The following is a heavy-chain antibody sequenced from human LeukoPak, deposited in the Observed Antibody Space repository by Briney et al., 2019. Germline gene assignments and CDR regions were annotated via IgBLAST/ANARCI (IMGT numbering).Heavy chain of an antibody. CDR2: IIPIFGTA. D-gene: IGHD3-22*01. Sequence: SVKVSCKASGGTFSSYAISWVRQAPGQGLEWMGGIIPIFGTANYAQKFQGRVTITADKSTSTAYMELSSLRSEDTAVYYCAREPQFRPYYYDSSGYYWGAFDIWGQGTMVTVSS. CDR3: AREPQFRPYYYDSSGYYWGAFDI. J-gene: IGHJ3*02. V-gene: IGHV1-69*06. CDR1: GGTFSSYA.